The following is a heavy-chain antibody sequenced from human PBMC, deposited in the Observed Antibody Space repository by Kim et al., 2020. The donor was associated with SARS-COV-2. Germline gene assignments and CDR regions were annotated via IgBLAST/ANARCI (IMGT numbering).Heavy chain of an antibody. Sequence: GGSLRLSCAASGFTFSSYWMHWVRQAPGKGLVWVSRINSDGGTTSYADSVKGRFTISRDNAKSTLYLQMNSLRAEDTAVDYCASRRYTGTYYYFDYWGQG. D-gene: IGHD1-26*01. CDR2: INSDGGTT. V-gene: IGHV3-74*01. CDR1: GFTFSSYW. J-gene: IGHJ4*02. CDR3: ASRRYTGTYYYFDY.